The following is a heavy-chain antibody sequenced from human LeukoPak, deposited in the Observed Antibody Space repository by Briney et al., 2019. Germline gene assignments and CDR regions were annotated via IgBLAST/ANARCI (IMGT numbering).Heavy chain of an antibody. CDR1: GGSISSFY. D-gene: IGHD3-10*01. J-gene: IGHJ5*02. CDR2: IYTSGTT. Sequence: SETLSLTCSVSGGSISSFYCNWMWQPAGKGLEWIGRIYTSGTTTYNPSLKSRVTMSVDTSKNQFSLKLSSVTAADTAVYYCAGDSGTTGEVKFDPWGQGTLVTVSS. CDR3: AGDSGTTGEVKFDP. V-gene: IGHV4-4*07.